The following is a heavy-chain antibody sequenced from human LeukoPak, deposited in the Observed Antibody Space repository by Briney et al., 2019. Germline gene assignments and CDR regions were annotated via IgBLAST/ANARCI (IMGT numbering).Heavy chain of an antibody. Sequence: SETLSLTCTVSGGSISSRRYYWGWIRQPPGQGLEWIGSIYNSGIMYYDPSLKSRVTISVDTSKNQFSLNLISVTAADTAVYYCARHVGRAGDEPYFDYWGQGALVTVSS. CDR1: GGSISSRRYY. D-gene: IGHD4-17*01. J-gene: IGHJ4*02. CDR3: ARHVGRAGDEPYFDY. CDR2: IYNSGIM. V-gene: IGHV4-39*01.